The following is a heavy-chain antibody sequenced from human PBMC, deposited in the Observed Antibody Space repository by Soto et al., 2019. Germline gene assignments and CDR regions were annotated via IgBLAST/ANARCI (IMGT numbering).Heavy chain of an antibody. D-gene: IGHD5-18*01. J-gene: IGHJ4*02. CDR3: ARCGNSYGVFDY. CDR2: IYYSGST. Sequence: PSETLSLTCTVSGGSISSSSYYWGWIRQPPGKGLEWIGSIYYSGSTYYNPSLKSRVTISVDTSKNQFSLKLSSVTAADTAVYYCARCGNSYGVFDYWGQGTLVTVSS. CDR1: GGSISSSSYY. V-gene: IGHV4-39*01.